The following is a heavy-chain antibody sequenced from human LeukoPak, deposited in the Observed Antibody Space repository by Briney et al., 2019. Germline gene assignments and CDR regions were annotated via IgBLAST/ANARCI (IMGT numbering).Heavy chain of an antibody. CDR3: ARDPRGPTGYDSSGRDTFDN. V-gene: IGHV3-30*04. CDR1: DFTFSNYA. Sequence: PGGSLRLSCAASDFTFSNYAMHWVRQAPGKGLEWVAVILYDGTMQYYADSLKGRFTISRDNSQNTLYLQMRSLRVEDTAVYFCARDPRGPTGYDSSGRDTFDNWGQGTLVTVSS. J-gene: IGHJ4*02. D-gene: IGHD3-22*01. CDR2: ILYDGTMQ.